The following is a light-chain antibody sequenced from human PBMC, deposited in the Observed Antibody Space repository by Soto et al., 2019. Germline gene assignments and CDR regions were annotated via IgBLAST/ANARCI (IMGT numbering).Light chain of an antibody. CDR2: DAS. J-gene: IGKJ1*01. V-gene: IGKV3D-15*01. Sequence: EIVMTQSPATLSVSSGEAITLSCRASQSVKNHLAWYQHKPGQSPRLLIYDASTRATGVPARFSAGGSGTEFTLVISSLQSEDAAVYYCQEYNAWPPGTFGQGTKVEIK. CDR1: QSVKNH. CDR3: QEYNAWPPGT.